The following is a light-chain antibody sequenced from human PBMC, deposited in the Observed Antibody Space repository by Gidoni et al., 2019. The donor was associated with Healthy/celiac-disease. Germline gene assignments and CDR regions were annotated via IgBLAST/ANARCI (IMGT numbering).Light chain of an antibody. CDR1: KLGDNY. J-gene: IGLJ2*01. Sequence: SSELTPPPSVSVSPGQTASITCSGDKLGDNYACWYQQKPGQSPVLVIYQDSKRPSGIPERFSGSNSGNTATLTISGTQAMDEADYYCQAWDSHVVFGGGTKLTVL. V-gene: IGLV3-1*01. CDR3: QAWDSHVV. CDR2: QDS.